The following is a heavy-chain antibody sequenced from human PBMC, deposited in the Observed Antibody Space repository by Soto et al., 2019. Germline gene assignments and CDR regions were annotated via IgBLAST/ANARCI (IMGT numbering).Heavy chain of an antibody. CDR1: GGPFSGYY. Sequence: SETLSLTCAVYGGPFSGYYWSWIRQPPGKGLEWIGEINHSGSTNYNPSIKSRVTISVDTSKKQVSLKMSSVTAADTAVYYCARGWRDIVVVAAASNWFDPWGQGTLVTVSS. CDR3: ARGWRDIVVVAAASNWFDP. J-gene: IGHJ5*02. D-gene: IGHD2-15*01. CDR2: INHSGST. V-gene: IGHV4-34*01.